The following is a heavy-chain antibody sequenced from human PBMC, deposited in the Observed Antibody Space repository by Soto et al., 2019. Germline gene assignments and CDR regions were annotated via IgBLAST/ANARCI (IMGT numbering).Heavy chain of an antibody. CDR1: VGSIISYY. CDR3: ARSGMIVVVITSYYYYYGMDV. Sequence: SETRSLTCTFSVGSIISYYWSWVRQPPGNWLEWIGEIYHSGSTNYNPSLKSRVTISVDKSKNQFSLKLSSVTAADTAVYYCARSGMIVVVITSYYYYYGMDVWGQGTTVTVSS. V-gene: IGHV4-4*02. D-gene: IGHD3-22*01. CDR2: IYHSGST. J-gene: IGHJ6*02.